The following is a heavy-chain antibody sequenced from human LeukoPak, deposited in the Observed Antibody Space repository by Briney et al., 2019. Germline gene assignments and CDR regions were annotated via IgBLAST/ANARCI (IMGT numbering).Heavy chain of an antibody. CDR2: TYYRSKWRI. J-gene: IGHJ3*02. Sequence: SQTLSLTCGISGDSVSSNNIAWNWIRQSQSRGLEWLGRTYYRSKWRIDYAVSVKSRITINSDTSKNQFSLQLESVTPDDTAVYYCARGKYSAFDIWGQGTMVTVSS. V-gene: IGHV6-1*01. CDR1: GDSVSSNNIA. D-gene: IGHD2/OR15-2a*01. CDR3: ARGKYSAFDI.